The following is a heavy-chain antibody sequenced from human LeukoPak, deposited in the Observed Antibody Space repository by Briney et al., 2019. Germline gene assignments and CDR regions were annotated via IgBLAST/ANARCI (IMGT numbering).Heavy chain of an antibody. CDR3: ARGLMYGSSYDAFDI. CDR2: INPSGDNT. CDR1: GYTFTNNF. V-gene: IGHV1-46*01. J-gene: IGHJ3*02. D-gene: IGHD3-10*01. Sequence: ASVKVSCKASGYTFTNNFMHWVRQAPGQGLEWIGIINPSGDNTWYAQKFQGRVTMTRDTSISTAYMELSRLRSDDTAVYYCARGLMYGSSYDAFDIWGQGTMVTDSS.